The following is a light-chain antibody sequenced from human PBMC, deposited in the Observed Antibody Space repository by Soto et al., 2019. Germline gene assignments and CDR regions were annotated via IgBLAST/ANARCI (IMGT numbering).Light chain of an antibody. Sequence: ILLTQSPGTLSLSPGERATLSCRASQSVSNNYLAWYQQKPGHAPSLLIYGASNRATGIPDRLSGSGSGTDFTLTISRLEPEDFAVYYCQQYGSSGTFGQGTKVDIK. V-gene: IGKV3-20*01. J-gene: IGKJ1*01. CDR1: QSVSNNY. CDR3: QQYGSSGT. CDR2: GAS.